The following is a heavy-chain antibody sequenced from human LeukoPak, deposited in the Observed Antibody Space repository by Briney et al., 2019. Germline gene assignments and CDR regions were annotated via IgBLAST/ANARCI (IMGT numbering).Heavy chain of an antibody. V-gene: IGHV4-38-2*01. D-gene: IGHD6-25*01. CDR3: ARQYTSGSGYYFDY. Sequence: PSETLSLTCAVSAYSISSGYYCGWIRQPPGKGLEWIASIHHSGITYYNPSFKSRVTISVDTSKNHFSLKMSSVTAADSAVYYCARQYTSGSGYYFDYWGQGALVSVSS. CDR1: AYSISSGYY. CDR2: IHHSGIT. J-gene: IGHJ4*02.